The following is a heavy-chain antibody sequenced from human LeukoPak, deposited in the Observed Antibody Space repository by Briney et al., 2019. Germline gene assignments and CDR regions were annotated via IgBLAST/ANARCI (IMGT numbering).Heavy chain of an antibody. Sequence: PSETLSLTCTVSGGSISSSSYYWGWIRQPPGKGLEWIGSIYYSGSTYYNPSLKSRVTISVDTSKNQFSLKLSSVTAADTAVYYCARGGGDPPEFDYWGQGTLVTVSS. CDR3: ARGGGDPPEFDY. D-gene: IGHD2-21*02. J-gene: IGHJ4*02. CDR2: IYYSGST. CDR1: GGSISSSSYY. V-gene: IGHV4-39*07.